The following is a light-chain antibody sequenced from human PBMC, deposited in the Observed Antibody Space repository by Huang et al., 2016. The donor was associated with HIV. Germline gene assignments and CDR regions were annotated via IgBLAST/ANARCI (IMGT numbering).Light chain of an antibody. CDR2: TVS. CDR3: QQSYTSPYT. J-gene: IGKJ2*01. Sequence: DIQMTQSPSSLSASVGDTVTVTCRASQSVTSFLNWYQQKPGKAPKLVIYTVSTLETGVPSRFSGSGSGTDFTLTINSLQPEDFATYYCQQSYTSPYTFGQGTKLEIK. V-gene: IGKV1-39*01. CDR1: QSVTSF.